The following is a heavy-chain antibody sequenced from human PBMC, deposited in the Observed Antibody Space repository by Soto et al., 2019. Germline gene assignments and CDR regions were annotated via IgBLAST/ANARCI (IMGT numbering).Heavy chain of an antibody. J-gene: IGHJ4*02. CDR2: INTDESST. Sequence: EVQLLESGGGLVQTGGSLRLSCAASGFTFTNYWMHWVRQAPGKGLVWVSRINTDESSTEYADSVKGRFTISRDNAKNTLYLQMTSLGADDTAVYYCTRVGYGSGKDFDYWGQGTLVTVSS. V-gene: IGHV3-74*03. CDR3: TRVGYGSGKDFDY. CDR1: GFTFTNYW. D-gene: IGHD3-10*01.